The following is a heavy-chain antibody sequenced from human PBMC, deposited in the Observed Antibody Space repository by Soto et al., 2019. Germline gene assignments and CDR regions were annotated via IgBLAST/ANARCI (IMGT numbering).Heavy chain of an antibody. Sequence: SETLSLTCTVSGASISNYDWSWVRQPPGKGLEWIAYIHYNGNTNYNPSLTSRVTMSLDTSKNQFSLKLSSVTAADTAVYYCARTVSYYYCMDFWGQGTSVTVSS. CDR1: GASISNYD. CDR3: ARTVSYYYCMDF. V-gene: IGHV4-59*12. CDR2: IHYNGNT. J-gene: IGHJ6*02. D-gene: IGHD4-17*01.